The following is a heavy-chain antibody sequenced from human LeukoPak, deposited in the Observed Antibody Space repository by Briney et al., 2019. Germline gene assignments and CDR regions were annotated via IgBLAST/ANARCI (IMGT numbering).Heavy chain of an antibody. V-gene: IGHV4-34*01. CDR3: ARAPGVLRYFDWPLTFDY. CDR2: INHSGST. D-gene: IGHD3-9*01. Sequence: PSETLSLTCAVYGGSFSGYYWSWIRQPPGKGLEWIGEINHSGSTNYNPSLKSRVTISVDTSKNQFSLKLSSVTAADTAVYYCARAPGVLRYFDWPLTFDYWGQGTLVTVSS. CDR1: GGSFSGYY. J-gene: IGHJ4*02.